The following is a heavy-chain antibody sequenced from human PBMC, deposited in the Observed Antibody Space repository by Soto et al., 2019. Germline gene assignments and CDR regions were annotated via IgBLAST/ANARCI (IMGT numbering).Heavy chain of an antibody. Sequence: TGGSLRLSCAASGFTFDDYAMHWVRQAPGKGLEWVSGISWNSGSIGYADSVKGRFTISRDNAKNSLYLQMNSLRAEDTALYYCAKVNSGYYIGAFDYWGQGTLVTVSS. CDR1: GFTFDDYA. CDR2: ISWNSGSI. CDR3: AKVNSGYYIGAFDY. V-gene: IGHV3-9*01. J-gene: IGHJ4*02. D-gene: IGHD3-3*01.